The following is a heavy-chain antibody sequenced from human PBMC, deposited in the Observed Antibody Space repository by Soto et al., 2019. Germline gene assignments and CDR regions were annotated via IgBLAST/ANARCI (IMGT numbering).Heavy chain of an antibody. CDR2: IYYSGST. CDR1: GGSISSYY. CDR3: ATCWYIDAFDI. Sequence: SETLSLTCTVSGGSISSYYWSWIRQPPGKGLEWIGCIYYSGSTNYNPSLKSRVTISVDTSKNQFSLKLSSVTAADTAVYYCATCWYIDAFDIWGQGTMVTVSS. V-gene: IGHV4-59*08. J-gene: IGHJ3*02. D-gene: IGHD6-13*01.